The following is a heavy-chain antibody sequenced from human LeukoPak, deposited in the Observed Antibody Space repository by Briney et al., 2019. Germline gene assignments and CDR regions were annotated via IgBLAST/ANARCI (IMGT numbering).Heavy chain of an antibody. CDR2: IKEDGSEK. Sequence: GGSLRLSCAASRFTFSNYWMSWVRQAPGKGLEWVANIKEDGSEKYYVDSVKGRFTISRDNAKNSLYLQMNSVRAEDTAVYYCARDLVFEGIAVAGSDWGQGTLVTVSS. V-gene: IGHV3-7*01. J-gene: IGHJ4*02. D-gene: IGHD6-13*01. CDR1: RFTFSNYW. CDR3: ARDLVFEGIAVAGSD.